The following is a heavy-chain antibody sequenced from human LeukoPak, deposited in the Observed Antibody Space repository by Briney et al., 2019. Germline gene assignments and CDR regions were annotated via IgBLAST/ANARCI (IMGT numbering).Heavy chain of an antibody. CDR3: ARGLLVHESGGSGWYHL. Sequence: ASVKVSCKASGYTFTSYYMHWVRQAPGQGLEWMGIINPSGGSTSYAQKFQGRVTMTRDTSTSTVYMELTRLEFDDTAIYYCARGLLVHESGGSGWYHLWGQGTLVTVSS. J-gene: IGHJ4*02. CDR1: GYTFTSYY. V-gene: IGHV1-46*01. CDR2: INPSGGST. D-gene: IGHD6-19*01.